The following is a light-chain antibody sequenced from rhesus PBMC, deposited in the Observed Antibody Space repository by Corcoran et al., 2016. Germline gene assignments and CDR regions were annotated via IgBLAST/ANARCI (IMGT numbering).Light chain of an antibody. J-gene: IGKJ3*01. CDR3: QQYNNWIFT. V-gene: IGKV3S9*01. Sequence: EIVMTQSPATLSLSPGERATLSCRASQSVSSYVAWYQQKPGQAPRLLIYGTSSRATGIPDRFSGSGSGTDFTLIISSREPEDVGVYYCQQYNNWIFTFGPGTILDIK. CDR2: GTS. CDR1: QSVSSY.